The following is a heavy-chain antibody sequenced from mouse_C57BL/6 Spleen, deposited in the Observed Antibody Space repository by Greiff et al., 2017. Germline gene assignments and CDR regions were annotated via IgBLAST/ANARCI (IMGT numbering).Heavy chain of an antibody. D-gene: IGHD1-1*01. CDR1: GYTFTSYT. CDR3: ARSTTVVGDWYFDV. CDR2: INPSSGYT. Sequence: QVQLQQSGAELARPGASVKMSCKASGYTFTSYTMHWVKQRPGQGLEWIGYINPSSGYTKYNQKFKDKATLTADKSSSTAYMQLSSLTSEDSAVYYCARSTTVVGDWYFDVWGTGTTVTVSS. V-gene: IGHV1-4*01. J-gene: IGHJ1*03.